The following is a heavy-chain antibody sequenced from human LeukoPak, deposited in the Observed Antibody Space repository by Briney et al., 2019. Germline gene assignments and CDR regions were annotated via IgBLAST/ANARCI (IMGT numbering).Heavy chain of an antibody. J-gene: IGHJ5*02. D-gene: IGHD3-22*01. CDR3: ARRGYYDSSTGKNWFDP. CDR1: GYSFTSYW. CDR2: IYPGDSDT. Sequence: GESLKISCKGSGYSFTSYWIAWVRQMPGIGLEWMGIIYPGDSDTRYSPSFQGQVTISVDKSISTAYLQWSSLKASDTAMYYCARRGYYDSSTGKNWFDPWGQGTPVTVSS. V-gene: IGHV5-51*01.